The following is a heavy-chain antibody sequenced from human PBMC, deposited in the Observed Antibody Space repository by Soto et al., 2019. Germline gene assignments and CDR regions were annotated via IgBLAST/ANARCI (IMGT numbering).Heavy chain of an antibody. D-gene: IGHD2-8*01. J-gene: IGHJ6*02. CDR1: GGSISGSSYY. CDR2: IYYTGIT. V-gene: IGHV4-39*02. Sequence: SGTLSLTFTVSGGSISGSSYYWGCIRQPPGKGLEWIGSIYYTGITYYNPSLKSRVTISIDTSKNHFSMKLSAVTAADTAVYYSARLYPYYYYYGMDVWGQGTTVTVSS. CDR3: ARLYPYYYYYGMDV.